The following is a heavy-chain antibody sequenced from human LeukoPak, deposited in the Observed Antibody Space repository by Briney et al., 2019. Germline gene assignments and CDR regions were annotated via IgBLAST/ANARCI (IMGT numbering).Heavy chain of an antibody. D-gene: IGHD2-2*01. CDR3: AGRAEVRAYYFDH. V-gene: IGHV4-30-4*08. Sequence: SQTLSLTCTVSGGSISSGDYYWRWIRQPPGKGLEWIGYIYYSGSTYYNPSLKSRVTISVDTSKNQFSLKLSSVTAADTAVYFCAGRAEVRAYYFDHWGRGTLVTVSS. J-gene: IGHJ4*02. CDR2: IYYSGST. CDR1: GGSISSGDYY.